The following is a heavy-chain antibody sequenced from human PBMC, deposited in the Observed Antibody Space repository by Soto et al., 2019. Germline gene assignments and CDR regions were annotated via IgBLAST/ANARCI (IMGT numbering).Heavy chain of an antibody. Sequence: EVQLVESGGGLIQPGGSLRLSCAASGFTVSSNFMTWVRQAPGKGLEWVSVIYSGGSTYYADSVKGRFTISRDNSKNTLYLQMNSLRAEDTAVYYCARANRYCISTSCPGPLHEGMDVWGQGTTVTVSS. J-gene: IGHJ6*02. CDR1: GFTVSSNF. D-gene: IGHD2-2*01. CDR2: IYSGGST. V-gene: IGHV3-53*01. CDR3: ARANRYCISTSCPGPLHEGMDV.